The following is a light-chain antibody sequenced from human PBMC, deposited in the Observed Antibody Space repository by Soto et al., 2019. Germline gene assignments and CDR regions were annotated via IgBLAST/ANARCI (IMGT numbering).Light chain of an antibody. CDR1: SSNIGNNY. V-gene: IGLV1-47*01. CDR2: RNN. J-gene: IGLJ3*02. Sequence: QSVLTQPPSASVTPGQWVTISCSGSSSNIGNNYVFWYQQFPGMAPKLLIYRNNQRPSGVPDRFFGSKSGTSASLAIAGLRSEDESDYYCASWDDSLNGPVFGGGTKVTVL. CDR3: ASWDDSLNGPV.